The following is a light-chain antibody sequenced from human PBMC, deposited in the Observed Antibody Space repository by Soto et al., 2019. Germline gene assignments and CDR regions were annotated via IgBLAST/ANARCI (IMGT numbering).Light chain of an antibody. Sequence: EIVMTQSPATLSVSPGERATLSCRASQSVSSNLAWYQQKPGQAPRLLIYGASTRATGIPARFSGNGSGTEFTLTISSLKSEDFAVYYCQQYNNWPLTTFGGGTPVEIK. J-gene: IGKJ4*01. CDR1: QSVSSN. CDR3: QQYNNWPLTT. V-gene: IGKV3D-15*01. CDR2: GAS.